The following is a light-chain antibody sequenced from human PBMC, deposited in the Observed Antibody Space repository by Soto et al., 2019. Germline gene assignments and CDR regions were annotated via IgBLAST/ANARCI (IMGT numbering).Light chain of an antibody. CDR3: SSYAGSNQRVV. CDR1: SSDVGGYNY. J-gene: IGLJ2*01. CDR2: EVS. V-gene: IGLV2-8*01. Sequence: QSVLTQPPSASGSPGQSVTISCTGTSSDVGGYNYVSWYQHHPGKAPKLMIYEVSKRPSGVPDRFSGSKSGNTASLTVSGLQAEDEADYYCSSYAGSNQRVVFGGGTKLTVL.